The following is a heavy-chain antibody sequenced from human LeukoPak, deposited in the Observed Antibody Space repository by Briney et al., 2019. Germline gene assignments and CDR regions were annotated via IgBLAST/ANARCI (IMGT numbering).Heavy chain of an antibody. Sequence: ASVKVSCKASGYTFTNYGISWVRQAPGQGLEWMGWISAYNGKTNYAQKLQGRVTMTTDTSTSTAYMELRSLRSDDRAVYYCARDYYDSSGYPEVGYWGQGTLVTVSS. CDR1: GYTFTNYG. J-gene: IGHJ4*02. V-gene: IGHV1-18*01. CDR2: ISAYNGKT. CDR3: ARDYYDSSGYPEVGY. D-gene: IGHD3-22*01.